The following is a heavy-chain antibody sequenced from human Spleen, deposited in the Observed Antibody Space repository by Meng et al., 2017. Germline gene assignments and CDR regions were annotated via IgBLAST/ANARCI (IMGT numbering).Heavy chain of an antibody. V-gene: IGHV4-34*01. CDR1: GGSFSGYY. Sequence: SETLSLTCAVYGGSFSGYYWSWIRQPPGKGLEWIGEINHSGSTNYNPSLKSRVTISVDTSKNQFSLKLNSVTAADTAVYYCAKGGYSGYATPDAFDIWGQGTMVTVSS. CDR3: AKGGYSGYATPDAFDI. J-gene: IGHJ3*02. D-gene: IGHD5-12*01. CDR2: INHSGST.